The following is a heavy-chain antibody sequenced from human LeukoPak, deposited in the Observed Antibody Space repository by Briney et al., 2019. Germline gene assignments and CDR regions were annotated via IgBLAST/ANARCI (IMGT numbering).Heavy chain of an antibody. Sequence: GASVKVSCKASGYTFSSYGINWVRQAPGQGLEWMGWISAYNGNTNYAQKLRGRVTMTTVTSTSTAYMELTSLRSDDTAVYYCARDDALVPTGSFDFWGQGTLVTVSS. CDR2: ISAYNGNT. D-gene: IGHD5-12*01. J-gene: IGHJ4*02. CDR1: GYTFSSYG. V-gene: IGHV1-18*01. CDR3: ARDDALVPTGSFDF.